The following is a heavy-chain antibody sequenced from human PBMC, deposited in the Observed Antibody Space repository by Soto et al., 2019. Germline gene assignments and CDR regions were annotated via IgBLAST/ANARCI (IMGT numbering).Heavy chain of an antibody. CDR3: ARMAGPWYFDL. CDR2: INHSGSS. J-gene: IGHJ2*01. CDR1: GGSFSGFY. V-gene: IGHV4-34*01. Sequence: SETLSLTCAVHGGSFSGFYWTWIRQPPGKGLEWIGEINHSGSSNYNPPLKSRVTMSLDTSRNQFSLSLNSVTAADTAVYYCARMAGPWYFDLWGRGTLVT.